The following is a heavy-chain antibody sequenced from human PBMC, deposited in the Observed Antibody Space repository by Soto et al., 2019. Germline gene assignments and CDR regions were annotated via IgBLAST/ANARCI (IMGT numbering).Heavy chain of an antibody. Sequence: QVQLVQSGAEEKKPGASVKVSCKASGYTFTSYAMHWVRQAPGQRLEWMGWINAGNGNTKYSQKFQGRVIITRDTSASTAYMELSSLRSEDTAVYYCARGGGWYVWFDPWGQGTLVTVSS. CDR1: GYTFTSYA. V-gene: IGHV1-3*05. J-gene: IGHJ5*02. CDR2: INAGNGNT. D-gene: IGHD6-19*01. CDR3: ARGGGWYVWFDP.